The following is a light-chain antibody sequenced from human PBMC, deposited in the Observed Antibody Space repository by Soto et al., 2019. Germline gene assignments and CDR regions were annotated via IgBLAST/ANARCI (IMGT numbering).Light chain of an antibody. CDR3: QHYDNLPLT. Sequence: DIQMTQSPSSLSASVGDRVTITCQASQDIRNHLSWYQQKPGKAPKLLIYDASNLETGVPSRFSGGGSGTDFTFTISSLQPEDIATYYCQHYDNLPLTFGGGTKVEIK. CDR1: QDIRNH. V-gene: IGKV1-33*01. J-gene: IGKJ4*01. CDR2: DAS.